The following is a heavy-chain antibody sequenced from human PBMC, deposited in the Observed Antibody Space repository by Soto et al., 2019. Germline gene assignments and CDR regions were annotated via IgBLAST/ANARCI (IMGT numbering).Heavy chain of an antibody. J-gene: IGHJ6*02. D-gene: IGHD6-13*01. V-gene: IGHV1-2*04. Sequence: ASVKVSCKASGYTFTGYYMHWVRQAPGQGLEWMGWINPNSGGTNYAQKFQGWVTMTRDTSISTAYMELSRLRSDDTAVYYCARAYSSSWYPGYYYYCYGMDVWGQGTTVTVS. CDR3: ARAYSSSWYPGYYYYCYGMDV. CDR1: GYTFTGYY. CDR2: INPNSGGT.